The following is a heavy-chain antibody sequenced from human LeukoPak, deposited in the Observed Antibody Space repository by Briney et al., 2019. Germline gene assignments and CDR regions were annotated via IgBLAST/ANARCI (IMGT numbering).Heavy chain of an antibody. CDR1: GFTFSSYG. D-gene: IGHD3-22*01. Sequence: PGGSLRLSCAASGFTFSSYGMHWVRQAPGKGLEWVAFIRYDGSNKYYADSVKGRFTISRDNSKNTLYLQMNSLRAEDTAVYYCAKDQDMYYYDSSGSGAFDIWGQGTMVTVSS. CDR2: IRYDGSNK. J-gene: IGHJ3*02. V-gene: IGHV3-30*02. CDR3: AKDQDMYYYDSSGSGAFDI.